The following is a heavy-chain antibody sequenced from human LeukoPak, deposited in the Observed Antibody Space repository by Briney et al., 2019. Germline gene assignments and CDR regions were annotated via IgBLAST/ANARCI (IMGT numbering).Heavy chain of an antibody. CDR2: IIPIFGTT. CDR3: ARQHDYGALSLDY. Sequence: ASVKVSCKASGGTFSSYAISWVRQAPGQGLEWMGRIIPIFGTTNYAQKFQGRVTITTDESTSTAYMELSSRRSEDTAVYYCARQHDYGALSLDYWGQGTLVTVSP. J-gene: IGHJ4*02. V-gene: IGHV1-69*05. D-gene: IGHD4-17*01. CDR1: GGTFSSYA.